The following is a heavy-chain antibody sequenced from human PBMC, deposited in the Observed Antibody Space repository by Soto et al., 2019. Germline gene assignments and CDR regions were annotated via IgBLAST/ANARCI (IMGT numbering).Heavy chain of an antibody. V-gene: IGHV3-73*01. J-gene: IGHJ5*02. D-gene: IGHD1-26*01. CDR2: IRSRGNNYAT. CDR3: FGYNGFVGGLHP. Sequence: GGSLRLSCAASGFSFSDSAMSWVRQASGKGLEWVGRIRSRGNNYATGMSASVKGRFTISRDDSKNTAYLEMNSLKTEDTAVYYCFGYNGFVGGLHPWGQGTRVTVSS. CDR1: GFSFSDSA.